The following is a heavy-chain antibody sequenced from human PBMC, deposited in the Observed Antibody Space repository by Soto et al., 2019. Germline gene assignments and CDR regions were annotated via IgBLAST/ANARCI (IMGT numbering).Heavy chain of an antibody. Sequence: GGALRLSWAASGFTFISYAMSWVRQAPWKGLEWVSAISGSGGSTYYADSVKGRFTISRDNSKNTLYLQMNSLRAEDTAVYYCAKVPRGWYPGPFDIWGQGTMVTVSS. D-gene: IGHD6-19*01. J-gene: IGHJ3*02. CDR3: AKVPRGWYPGPFDI. CDR2: ISGSGGST. V-gene: IGHV3-23*01. CDR1: GFTFISYA.